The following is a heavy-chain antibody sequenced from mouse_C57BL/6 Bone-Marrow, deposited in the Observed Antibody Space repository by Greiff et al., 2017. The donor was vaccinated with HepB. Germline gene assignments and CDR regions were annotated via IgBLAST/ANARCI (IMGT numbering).Heavy chain of an antibody. J-gene: IGHJ4*01. D-gene: IGHD1-1*01. Sequence: QVHVKQSGPGLVQPSQSLSITCTVSGFSLPSYGVHWVRQSPGKGLEWLGVIWSGGSTDYNAAFISRLSISKDNSKSQVFFKMNSLQADDTAIYYCARFTTVVATGAMDYWGQGTSVTVSS. CDR3: ARFTTVVATGAMDY. V-gene: IGHV2-2*01. CDR1: GFSLPSYG. CDR2: IWSGGST.